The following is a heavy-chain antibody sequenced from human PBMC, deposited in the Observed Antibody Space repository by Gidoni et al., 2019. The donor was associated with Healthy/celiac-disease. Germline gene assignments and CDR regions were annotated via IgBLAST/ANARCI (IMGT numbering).Heavy chain of an antibody. CDR3: ASPGGIAARRNWFDP. CDR1: GRSISTSSYY. Sequence: GRSISTSSYYWGWIRQPLGKGLEWIGSIYYSGSTYYNPSLQIRVTISVDTSKTQFSLKVSSVTAADTAVYYCASPGGIAARRNWFDPWGQGTLVTVSS. J-gene: IGHJ5*02. CDR2: IYYSGST. D-gene: IGHD6-6*01. V-gene: IGHV4-39*01.